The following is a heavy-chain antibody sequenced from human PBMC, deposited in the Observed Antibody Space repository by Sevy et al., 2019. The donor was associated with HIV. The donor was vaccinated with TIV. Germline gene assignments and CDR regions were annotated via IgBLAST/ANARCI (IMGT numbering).Heavy chain of an antibody. CDR3: ARQGDSDGFDY. J-gene: IGHJ4*02. V-gene: IGHV5-51*01. CDR2: ILPGDYDT. CDR1: GYDFDTYW. D-gene: IGHD2-21*02. Sequence: GESLKISGQGSGYDFDTYWIGWVRQMPGKGLEWMGIILPGDYDTAYSPSFQGQITISADKSSTTAYLRWSSLKASDSAMYFCARQGDSDGFDYWGQGTLVTVSS.